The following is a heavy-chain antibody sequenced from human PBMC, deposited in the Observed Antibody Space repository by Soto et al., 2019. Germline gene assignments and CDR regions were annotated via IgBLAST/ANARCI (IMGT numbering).Heavy chain of an antibody. CDR2: ISGSGGST. CDR3: AKVKTYYYDSSGYGRGFDP. CDR1: GFTFSSYA. Sequence: VGSLRLSCAASGFTFSSYAMSWVRQAPGKELEWVSAISGSGGSTYYADSVKGRFTISRDNSKNTLYLQMNSLRAEDTAVYYCAKVKTYYYDSSGYGRGFDPWGQGTLVTVSS. D-gene: IGHD3-22*01. V-gene: IGHV3-23*01. J-gene: IGHJ5*02.